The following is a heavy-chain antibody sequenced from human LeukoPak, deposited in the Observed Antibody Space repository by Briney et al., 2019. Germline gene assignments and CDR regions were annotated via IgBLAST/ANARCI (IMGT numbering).Heavy chain of an antibody. Sequence: AASVKVSCKASGYTFTSYGISWVRQAPGQGLEWMGWISAYNGNTNYAQKLQGRVTMTTDTSTSTAYMELRSLRSDDTAVYYCARGARGVHVSEFDYWGQGTLVTVSS. J-gene: IGHJ4*02. CDR1: GYTFTSYG. D-gene: IGHD3-10*01. CDR2: ISAYNGNT. V-gene: IGHV1-18*01. CDR3: ARGARGVHVSEFDY.